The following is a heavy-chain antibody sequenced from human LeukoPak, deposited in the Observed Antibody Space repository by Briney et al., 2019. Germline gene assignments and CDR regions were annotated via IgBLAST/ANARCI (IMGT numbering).Heavy chain of an antibody. CDR1: GGSISSGDYY. CDR2: IYYSGST. CDR3: ASVLQSGTYPSGSDYYFDS. D-gene: IGHD1-26*01. Sequence: SETLSLTCTVSGGSISSGDYYWSWIRQPPGKGLEWIGYIYYSGSTYYNPSLKSRVTISVDTSKNHFSLNLTSATAADTAVYFCASVLQSGTYPSGSDYYFDSWGRGTLVTVTS. J-gene: IGHJ4*01. V-gene: IGHV4-30-4*01.